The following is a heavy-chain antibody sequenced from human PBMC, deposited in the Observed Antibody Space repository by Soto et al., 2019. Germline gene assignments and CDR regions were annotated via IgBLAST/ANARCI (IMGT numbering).Heavy chain of an antibody. V-gene: IGHV3-13*01. J-gene: IGHJ4*02. D-gene: IGHD3-16*01. CDR2: VGKVDDT. CDR3: TRGADGFDY. CDR1: GFTFSSYD. Sequence: EVPLVESGGDLVQPGGSLRLSCAASGFTFSSYDFHWVRQTPGKGLEWVSGVGKVDDTYYAGSVKGRFTISRENAKNSLYLQMNSLRAGDTAVYYCTRGADGFDYWGQGTLVTVSS.